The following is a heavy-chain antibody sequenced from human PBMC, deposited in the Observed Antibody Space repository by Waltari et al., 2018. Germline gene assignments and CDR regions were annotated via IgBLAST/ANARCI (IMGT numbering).Heavy chain of an antibody. Sequence: QLQLQESGPGLVKPSETLSLTCTVSGGSISSSSYYWGWICQPPGKGLEWIGNIYYSGSTYYNPSLKSRVTISVDTAKNQFFLKLSSVTAADTAVYYCARIVVPAYYYYYMDVGGKGTTVTISS. CDR1: GGSISSSSYY. J-gene: IGHJ6*03. CDR3: ARIVVPAYYYYYMDV. V-gene: IGHV4-39*07. D-gene: IGHD2-2*01. CDR2: IYYSGST.